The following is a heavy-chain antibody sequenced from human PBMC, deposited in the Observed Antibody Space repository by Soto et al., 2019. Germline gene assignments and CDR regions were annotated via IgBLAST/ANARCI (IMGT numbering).Heavy chain of an antibody. J-gene: IGHJ6*02. D-gene: IGHD3-3*01. CDR1: GGTFSSYA. CDR2: VIPIFGTA. V-gene: IGHV1-69*13. CDR3: ARQRPQDYDFWSGYYTDYYYYGMDV. Sequence: GASVKVSCKASGGTFSSYAISWVRQAPGQGLEWMGGVIPIFGTANYAQKFQGRVTITADESTSTAYMELSSLRSEDTAVYYCARQRPQDYDFWSGYYTDYYYYGMDVWGQGTTVTVSS.